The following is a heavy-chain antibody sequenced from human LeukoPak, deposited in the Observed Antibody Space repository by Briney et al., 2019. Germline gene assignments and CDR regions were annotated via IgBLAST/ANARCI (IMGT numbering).Heavy chain of an antibody. CDR3: ARGPQYYYDSSGYYVDYYYYYGMDV. J-gene: IGHJ6*02. Sequence: ASVKVSCKASGYTFTSYYMHWVRQAPGQGLEWMGIINPSGGSTSYAQKFQGRVTMTRDTSTSTVYMELSSLRSEDTAVYYCARGPQYYYDSSGYYVDYYYYYGMDVWGQGTTVTVSS. CDR1: GYTFTSYY. CDR2: INPSGGST. V-gene: IGHV1-46*01. D-gene: IGHD3-22*01.